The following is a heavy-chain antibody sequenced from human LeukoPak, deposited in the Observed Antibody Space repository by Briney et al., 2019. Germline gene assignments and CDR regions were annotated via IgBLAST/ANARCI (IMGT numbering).Heavy chain of an antibody. CDR2: IRSKAYGGTT. CDR3: TRDFIAVAGDAFDI. D-gene: IGHD6-19*01. J-gene: IGHJ3*02. CDR1: GFTFSSYG. Sequence: GGTLRLSCAASGFTFSSYGMSWVRQAPGKGLEWVGFIRSKAYGGTTGCAASVKGRFTISRDDSKSIAYLQMNSLKTEDTAVYYCTRDFIAVAGDAFDIWGQGTMVTVSS. V-gene: IGHV3-49*04.